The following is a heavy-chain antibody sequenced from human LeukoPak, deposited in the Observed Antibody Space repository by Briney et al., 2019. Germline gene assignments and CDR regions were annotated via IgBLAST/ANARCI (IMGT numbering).Heavy chain of an antibody. J-gene: IGHJ4*02. CDR3: ARGLTLIVLMVYATFGY. Sequence: ASVKVSCKASGYTFTSYGISWVRQAPGQGLEWMGWISAYNGNTNYAQKLQGRVTMTTDTSTSTAYMELRSLRSDDTAVYYCARGLTLIVLMVYATFGYWGQGTLVTVSS. V-gene: IGHV1-18*01. CDR1: GYTFTSYG. CDR2: ISAYNGNT. D-gene: IGHD2-8*01.